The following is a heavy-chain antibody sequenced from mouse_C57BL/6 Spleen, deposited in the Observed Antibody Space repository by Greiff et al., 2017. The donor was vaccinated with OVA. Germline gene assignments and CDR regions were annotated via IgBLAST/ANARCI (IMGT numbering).Heavy chain of an antibody. CDR2: INPNNGGT. Sequence: VQLQQSGPELVKPGASVKISCKASGYTFTDYYMNWVKQSHGKSLEWIGDINPNNGGTSYNQKFKGKATLTVDKSSSTAYMELRSLTSEDSAVYYCARGEWLRRGPFDYWGQGTTLTVSS. CDR1: GYTFTDYY. D-gene: IGHD2-2*01. V-gene: IGHV1-26*01. J-gene: IGHJ2*01. CDR3: ARGEWLRRGPFDY.